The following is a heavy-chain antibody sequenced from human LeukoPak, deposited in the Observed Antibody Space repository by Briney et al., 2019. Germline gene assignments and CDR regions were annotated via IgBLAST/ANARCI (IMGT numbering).Heavy chain of an antibody. J-gene: IGHJ6*02. CDR3: ASGYAPDYYYYGMDV. Sequence: ASVKVSCKASGYTFTSYGISWVRQAPGQGLEWMGWIGAYNGNTNYAQKLQGRVTMTTDTSTSTAYMELRSLRSDDTAVYYCASGYAPDYYYYGMDVWGQGTTVAVSS. D-gene: IGHD2-2*01. V-gene: IGHV1-18*01. CDR1: GYTFTSYG. CDR2: IGAYNGNT.